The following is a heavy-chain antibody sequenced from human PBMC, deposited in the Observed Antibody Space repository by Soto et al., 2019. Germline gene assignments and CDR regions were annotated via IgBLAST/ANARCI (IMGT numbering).Heavy chain of an antibody. V-gene: IGHV4-59*01. D-gene: IGHD1-26*01. J-gene: IGHJ5*02. CDR1: GGSIIRYY. Sequence: PSETLSLTCTVSGGSIIRYYWSWIRQPPGKGLEWIGYIYDSGSTNYNPSLKSRVTISVDTFKNQFSLKLSSVTAADTAVYYCARDRWELLPYNWFDPWGQGTLVTVSS. CDR3: ARDRWELLPYNWFDP. CDR2: IYDSGST.